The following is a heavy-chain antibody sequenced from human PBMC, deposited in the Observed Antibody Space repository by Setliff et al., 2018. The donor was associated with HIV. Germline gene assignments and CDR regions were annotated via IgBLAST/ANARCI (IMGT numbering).Heavy chain of an antibody. Sequence: LSLTCAASGFSISSGHYWAWIRQPPGKGLEWIGSIYHSGTTYDNPSLKSRVTISVDSSENHFSLILSSVTAADTAVYYCARHGTYEAHYSYMDVWGKGTTVTVSS. V-gene: IGHV4-38-2*01. D-gene: IGHD1-1*01. CDR2: IYHSGTT. CDR3: ARHGTYEAHYSYMDV. CDR1: GFSISSGHY. J-gene: IGHJ6*03.